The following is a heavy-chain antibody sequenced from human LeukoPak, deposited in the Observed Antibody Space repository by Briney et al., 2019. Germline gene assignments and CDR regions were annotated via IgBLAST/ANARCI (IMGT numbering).Heavy chain of an antibody. Sequence: WETLSLTCSVSGGSITSGGVYWGWVRQPPGKGLEWVGCVYYGGDTYYNPSLKSRVTISVDTSKNQFSLRLSSVTAADTALYYCARLFSSGWPYFYGLDAWGQGTTVTVSS. J-gene: IGHJ6*02. CDR3: ARLFSSGWPYFYGLDA. V-gene: IGHV4-39*01. CDR2: VYYGGDT. D-gene: IGHD6-19*01. CDR1: GGSITSGGVY.